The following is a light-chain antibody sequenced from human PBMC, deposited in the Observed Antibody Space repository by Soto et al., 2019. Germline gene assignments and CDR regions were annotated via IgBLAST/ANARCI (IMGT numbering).Light chain of an antibody. CDR3: SAWDDSLSGPGV. Sequence: QLVLTQPPSASGTPGQRVTIPGSGSSSNIGNFYVYWYQQLPGTAPKLLIYKNNQRPLGVPDRFSGSKSGTSASLAISGLRSEDEADYYCSAWDDSLSGPGVFGGGTQLTVL. J-gene: IGLJ7*01. V-gene: IGLV1-47*01. CDR1: SSNIGNFY. CDR2: KNN.